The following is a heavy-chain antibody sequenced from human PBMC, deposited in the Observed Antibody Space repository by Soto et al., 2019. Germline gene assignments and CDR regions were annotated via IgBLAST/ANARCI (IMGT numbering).Heavy chain of an antibody. Sequence: GGSLRLSCAASGFTFSSYAMSWVRQAPGKGLEWVSAISGSGGSTYYADSVKGRFTISRDDSTNTLYLQMNSLRAEDTAVYYCAKFPTRRYYYGMDVWGQGTTVTVSS. CDR3: AKFPTRRYYYGMDV. J-gene: IGHJ6*02. CDR1: GFTFSSYA. V-gene: IGHV3-23*01. CDR2: ISGSGGST.